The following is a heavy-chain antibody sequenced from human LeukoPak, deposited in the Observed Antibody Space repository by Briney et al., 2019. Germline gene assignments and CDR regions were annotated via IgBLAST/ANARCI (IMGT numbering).Heavy chain of an antibody. V-gene: IGHV3-73*01. CDR1: GFTFSGSA. Sequence: GGSLRLSCAASGFTFSGSAIHWVRQSSGKGLEWVGRIRSKGNYVESVKGRFTISRDDSKNTAYLQMNSLKTEDTAVYYCSRSSSRNFGVVIKSYYYYMDVWGKGTTVTVSS. CDR3: SRSSSRNFGVVIKSYYYYMDV. J-gene: IGHJ6*03. CDR2: IRSKGN. D-gene: IGHD3-3*01.